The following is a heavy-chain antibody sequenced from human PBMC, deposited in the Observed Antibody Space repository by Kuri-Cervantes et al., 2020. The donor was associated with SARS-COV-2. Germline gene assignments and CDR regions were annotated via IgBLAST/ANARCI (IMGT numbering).Heavy chain of an antibody. V-gene: IGHV4-59*11. J-gene: IGHJ5*02. CDR2: IYYSGST. Sequence: SETLSLTCTVSGGSISSHYWSWIRQPPGKGLEWIGYIYYSGSTNYNPSLKSRVTISVDTSRNQFFLKLRSVTAADTAVYYCVRDLRIWGFDPWGQGTLVTVSS. CDR1: GGSISSHY. D-gene: IGHD2/OR15-2a*01. CDR3: VRDLRIWGFDP.